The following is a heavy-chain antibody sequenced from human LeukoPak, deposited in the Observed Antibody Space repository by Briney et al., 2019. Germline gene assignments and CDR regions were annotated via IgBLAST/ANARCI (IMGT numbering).Heavy chain of an antibody. J-gene: IGHJ3*02. CDR3: ARKQRLTGATKIAFDI. Sequence: ASVKVSCKASGYTFTSYDINWVRQATGQGLEWMGWMNPNSGNTGYVQKFQGRVTMTRDTSISTAYMELNRLTSDDSAVYYCARKQRLTGATKIAFDIWGQGTVVTVSS. CDR1: GYTFTSYD. V-gene: IGHV1-8*01. D-gene: IGHD7-27*01. CDR2: MNPNSGNT.